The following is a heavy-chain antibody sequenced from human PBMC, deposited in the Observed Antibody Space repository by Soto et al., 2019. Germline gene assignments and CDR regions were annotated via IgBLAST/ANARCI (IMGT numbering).Heavy chain of an antibody. J-gene: IGHJ6*04. CDR1: GHTFTGYY. D-gene: IGHD2-2*01. Sequence: SVKVSCKASGHTFTGYYMHWVRQAPGQGLEWMGWINPNTGGTNYAQKFQGRVTMTTDKSTSTAYMEMTRLRSDDTAVYYCATRQCSSTSCYDSDYYHYGMDVWG. CDR3: ATRQCSSTSCYDSDYYHYGMDV. V-gene: IGHV1-2*02. CDR2: INPNTGGT.